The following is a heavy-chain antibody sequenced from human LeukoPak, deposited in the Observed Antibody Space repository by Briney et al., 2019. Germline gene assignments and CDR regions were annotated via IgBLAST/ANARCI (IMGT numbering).Heavy chain of an antibody. CDR1: GFTFSSYG. V-gene: IGHV3-33*01. J-gene: IGHJ5*02. Sequence: GGSLRLSCAASGFTFSSYGMHWVRQAPGKGLEWVAVIWYDGSNKYYADSVKGRFTISRDNSKNSLYLQMNSLRAEDTAVYYCARDFVVVPAATNWFDPWGQGTLVTVSS. CDR2: IWYDGSNK. D-gene: IGHD2-2*01. CDR3: ARDFVVVPAATNWFDP.